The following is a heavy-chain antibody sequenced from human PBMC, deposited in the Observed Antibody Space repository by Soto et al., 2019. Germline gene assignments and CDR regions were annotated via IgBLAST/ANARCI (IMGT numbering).Heavy chain of an antibody. V-gene: IGHV1-18*04. Sequence: ASVKVSCKASGYTFTSYGISWVRQAPGQGLEWMGWISAYNGNTNYAQKLQGRVTMTADTSTSTAYMELRSLRSDDTAVYYCARDKVAVAKKYYYYYGMDVWGQGTTVTVSS. D-gene: IGHD6-19*01. CDR3: ARDKVAVAKKYYYYYGMDV. J-gene: IGHJ6*02. CDR2: ISAYNGNT. CDR1: GYTFTSYG.